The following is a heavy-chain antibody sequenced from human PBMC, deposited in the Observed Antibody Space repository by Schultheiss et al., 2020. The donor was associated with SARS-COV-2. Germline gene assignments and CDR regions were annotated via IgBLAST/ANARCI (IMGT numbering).Heavy chain of an antibody. V-gene: IGHV3-23*01. CDR2: ISGSGGST. CDR3: ARDRDGLLYYYYYGMDV. CDR1: GFTFSSYW. J-gene: IGHJ6*02. D-gene: IGHD5-24*01. Sequence: GGSLRLSCAASGFTFSSYWMHWVRQAPGKGLEWVSGISGSGGSTYYADSVKGRFTISRDNSKNTLYLQMNSLRAEDTAVYYCARDRDGLLYYYYYGMDVWGQGTTVTVSS.